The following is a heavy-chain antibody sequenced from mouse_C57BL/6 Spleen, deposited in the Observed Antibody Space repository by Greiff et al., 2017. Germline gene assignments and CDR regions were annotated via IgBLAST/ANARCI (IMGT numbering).Heavy chain of an antibody. CDR3: AREIYYGSSYVGFAY. J-gene: IGHJ3*01. Sequence: QVQLKESGPGLVQPSQSLSITCTVSGFSLTSYGVHWVRQSPGKGLEWLGVIWSGGSTDYNAAFISRLSISKDNSKSQVFFKMNSLQADDTAIYYCAREIYYGSSYVGFAYWGQGTLVTVSA. V-gene: IGHV2-2*01. CDR1: GFSLTSYG. CDR2: IWSGGST. D-gene: IGHD1-1*01.